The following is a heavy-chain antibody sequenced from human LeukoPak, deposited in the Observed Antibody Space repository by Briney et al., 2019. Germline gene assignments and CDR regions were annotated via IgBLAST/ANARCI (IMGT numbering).Heavy chain of an antibody. V-gene: IGHV4-59*01. J-gene: IGHJ2*01. CDR3: ARVRYDTFDL. CDR1: GGSISSYY. CDR2: IYYSGST. D-gene: IGHD3-22*01. Sequence: KASETLSLTCTVSGGSISSYYWSWIRQPPGKGLEWIGHIYYSGSTNYNPSLKSRVTISVDTSKNQFSLKLSSVTAADTAVYYCARVRYDTFDLWGRGTLVTVSS.